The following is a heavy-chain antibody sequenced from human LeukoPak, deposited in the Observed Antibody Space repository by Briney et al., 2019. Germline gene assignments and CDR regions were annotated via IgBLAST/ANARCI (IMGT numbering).Heavy chain of an antibody. CDR2: IYYSGST. CDR1: GGSISSSSYY. J-gene: IGHJ4*02. Sequence: SETLSLTCTVSGGSISSSSYYWGWIRQPPGKGLEWIGSIYYSGSTYYNPSLKSRVTISVDTSKNQFSLKLSSVTAADAAVYYCARVGGIAAAGTHFDYWGQGTLVTVSS. CDR3: ARVGGIAAAGTHFDY. V-gene: IGHV4-39*07. D-gene: IGHD6-13*01.